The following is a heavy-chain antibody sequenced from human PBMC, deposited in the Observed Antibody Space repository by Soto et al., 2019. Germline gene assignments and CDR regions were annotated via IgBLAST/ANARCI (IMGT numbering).Heavy chain of an antibody. V-gene: IGHV1-69*13. Sequence: SVKVSCKASGGTCSSYAISCVRQAPGQGLEWMGGIIPIFGTANYAQKFQGRVTITADESTSTAYMELSSLRSEDTAVYYCARAEYYSNLLIYYYYGMDVWGQGTTVTVSS. CDR2: IIPIFGTA. D-gene: IGHD4-4*01. J-gene: IGHJ6*02. CDR3: ARAEYYSNLLIYYYYGMDV. CDR1: GGTCSSYA.